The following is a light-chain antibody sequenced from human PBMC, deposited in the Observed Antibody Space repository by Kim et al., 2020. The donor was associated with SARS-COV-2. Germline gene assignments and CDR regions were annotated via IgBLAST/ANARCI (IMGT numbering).Light chain of an antibody. CDR2: DGI. CDR1: QYISDW. V-gene: IGKV1-5*01. CDR3: QQYHSLSPT. J-gene: IGKJ2*01. Sequence: SVYGGERVIISCRAGQYISDWLAWYQQKPGQAPKLLIYDGISLRTGVPARFSGSAVGTEFTLTISSLQSEDFATYFCQQYHSLSPTFGQGTKLEI.